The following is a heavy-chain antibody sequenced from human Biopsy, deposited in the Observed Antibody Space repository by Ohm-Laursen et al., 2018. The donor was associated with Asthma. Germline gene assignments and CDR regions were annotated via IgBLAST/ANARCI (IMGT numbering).Heavy chain of an antibody. Sequence: SETLSLTCTVSGGSMTSGGHTWNWIRQIPGKGLEWIGYIFDSEGSYYNPSLKSRVMISLDTSQNQFSLSLNSVTAADTAVYFCARGSGLYPESPFDYWGQGTLVTASS. CDR3: ARGSGLYPESPFDY. CDR2: IFDSEGS. D-gene: IGHD2-15*01. J-gene: IGHJ4*02. V-gene: IGHV4-31*03. CDR1: GGSMTSGGHT.